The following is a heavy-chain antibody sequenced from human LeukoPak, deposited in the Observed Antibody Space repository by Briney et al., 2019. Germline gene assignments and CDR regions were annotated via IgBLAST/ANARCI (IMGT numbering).Heavy chain of an antibody. Sequence: GGSLRLSCAASGFTFDDYAMHWVRQAPGKGLEWVSGISWNSGSIGYADSVKGRFTISRDNAKNSLYLQMNSLRAEDTALYYCAKGSHGDYGADYWGQGTLVTVSS. J-gene: IGHJ4*02. D-gene: IGHD4-17*01. CDR1: GFTFDDYA. CDR2: ISWNSGSI. V-gene: IGHV3-9*01. CDR3: AKGSHGDYGADY.